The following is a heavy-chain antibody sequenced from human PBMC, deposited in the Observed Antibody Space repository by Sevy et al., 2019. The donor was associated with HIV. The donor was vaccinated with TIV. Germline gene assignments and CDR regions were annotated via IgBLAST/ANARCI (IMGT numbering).Heavy chain of an antibody. D-gene: IGHD6-6*01. V-gene: IGHV3-11*01. CDR1: GFTFSDYY. CDR2: ISSSGSTI. Sequence: GGSLRLSCAASGFTFSDYYMSWIRQAPGKGLEWVSYISSSGSTIYYADSVKGRLTISRDNAKNSLYLQMNSLRAADTAVYYCARRSLAARRVGDYYYYMDVWGKGTTVTVSS. J-gene: IGHJ6*03. CDR3: ARRSLAARRVGDYYYYMDV.